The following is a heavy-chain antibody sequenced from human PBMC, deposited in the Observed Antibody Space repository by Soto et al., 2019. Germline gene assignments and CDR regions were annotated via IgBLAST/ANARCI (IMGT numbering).Heavy chain of an antibody. CDR1: GFTFSSYS. J-gene: IGHJ4*02. CDR2: ISSGSSTK. Sequence: PGGSLRLSCAASGFTFSSYSMNWVRQTPGKGLEWVSYISSGSSTKYYADSVRGRFTISRDNAKNSLYLQMNSLRDEDTAVYYCARRGIAVAGLDYWGQGTLVTVSS. D-gene: IGHD6-19*01. CDR3: ARRGIAVAGLDY. V-gene: IGHV3-48*02.